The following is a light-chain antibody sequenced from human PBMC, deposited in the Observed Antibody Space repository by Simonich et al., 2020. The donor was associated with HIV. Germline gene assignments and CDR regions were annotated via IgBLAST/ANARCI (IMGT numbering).Light chain of an antibody. CDR2: DVS. CDR3: CSYAGSYVV. CDR1: SSDLGGYNY. J-gene: IGLJ2*01. Sequence: QSALTQPPSASGSPGQSVTISCTGTSSDLGGYNYVSWYQQHPGKAPKLMIYDVSKRPSGVPDRFSGSKSGNTASLTISGLQAEDEADYYCCSYAGSYVVFGGGTKLTVL. V-gene: IGLV2-8*01.